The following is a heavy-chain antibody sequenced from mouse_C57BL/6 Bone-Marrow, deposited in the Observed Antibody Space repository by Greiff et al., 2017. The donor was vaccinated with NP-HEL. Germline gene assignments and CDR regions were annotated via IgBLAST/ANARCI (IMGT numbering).Heavy chain of an antibody. CDR2: IYPGSGNT. CDR1: GYTFTDYY. CDR3: ARGQKLRWLLRLAY. J-gene: IGHJ3*01. V-gene: IGHV1-76*01. Sequence: QVQLQQSGAELVRPGASVKLSCKASGYTFTDYYINWVKQRPGQGLEWIARIYPGSGNTYYNEKFKGKATLTAEKSSSTAYMQLSSLTSEDSAVYFCARGQKLRWLLRLAYWGQGTLVTVSA. D-gene: IGHD2-3*01.